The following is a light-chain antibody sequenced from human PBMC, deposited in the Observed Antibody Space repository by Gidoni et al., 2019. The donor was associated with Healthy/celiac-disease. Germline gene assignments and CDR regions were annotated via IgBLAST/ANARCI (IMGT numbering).Light chain of an antibody. CDR2: GAS. CDR1: QGVNSY. J-gene: IGKJ2*01. Sequence: EIVMTQSTATLSVSPGERATLFCRASQGVNSYLAWYQQKAEQAPRLLIYGASTRATGIPARISGSGCGKVFTLTISGRQSEDFAVYCCQEYKNCLTFGQGTKLEIK. CDR3: QEYKNCLT. V-gene: IGKV3-15*01.